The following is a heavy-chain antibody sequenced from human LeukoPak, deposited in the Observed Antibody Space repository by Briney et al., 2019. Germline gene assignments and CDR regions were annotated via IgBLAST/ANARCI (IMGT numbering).Heavy chain of an antibody. J-gene: IGHJ4*02. CDR2: ISAGGRTT. Sequence: GGSLRLSCAVSGLTFSNLKMNWDRQAPGKGLEWVSYISAGGRTTFYADSVTGRFTISRDNAKNSLYLQMSSLRVEDTAVYYCASWAGNTQSDSWSGPFDYWGQGSLVTVSS. D-gene: IGHD3-3*01. CDR1: GLTFSNLK. V-gene: IGHV3-48*03. CDR3: ASWAGNTQSDSWSGPFDY.